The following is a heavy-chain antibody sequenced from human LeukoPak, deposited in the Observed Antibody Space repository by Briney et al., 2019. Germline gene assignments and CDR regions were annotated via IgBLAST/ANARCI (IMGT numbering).Heavy chain of an antibody. J-gene: IGHJ4*02. CDR1: EFSVGSNY. CDR3: ARGGGSGRYGLPFDS. Sequence: GGSLRLSCAASEFSVGSNYMTWVRQAPGKGLEWVSLIYSGGSTYYADSVKGRFTISRDNSKNTLYLQMNSLTDEDTGVYYCARGGGSGRYGLPFDSWGQGTLVTVSS. V-gene: IGHV3-66*01. D-gene: IGHD6-13*01. CDR2: IYSGGST.